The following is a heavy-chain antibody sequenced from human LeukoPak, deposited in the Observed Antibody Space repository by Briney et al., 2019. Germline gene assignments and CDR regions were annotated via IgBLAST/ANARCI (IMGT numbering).Heavy chain of an antibody. CDR1: GFTFSSSW. J-gene: IGHJ1*01. Sequence: GGSLRLSCAASGFTFSSSWMSWVRQAPGKGLEGVANINQDGSEKYYVDSVKGRFTIPRDNAKNSLYLQMSSLRAEDTAVYYCARELIVGPAEYFQHWGQGTLVTVSS. V-gene: IGHV3-7*01. CDR2: INQDGSEK. CDR3: ARELIVGPAEYFQH. D-gene: IGHD2-15*01.